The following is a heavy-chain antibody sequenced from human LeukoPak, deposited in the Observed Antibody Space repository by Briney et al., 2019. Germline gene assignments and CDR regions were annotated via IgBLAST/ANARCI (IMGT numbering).Heavy chain of an antibody. CDR1: GDSISSSY. V-gene: IGHV4-59*08. CDR3: ARHGEQQLAHDAFDI. J-gene: IGHJ3*02. CDR2: IYYSGDT. Sequence: SETLSLTCTVSGDSISSSYWSWIRQPPGKGLEWIGYIYYSGDTKYNPSLKSRVTISIDTSKNQFSLKLSSVTAADSAVYYCARHGEQQLAHDAFDIWGQGTMVTVSS. D-gene: IGHD6-13*01.